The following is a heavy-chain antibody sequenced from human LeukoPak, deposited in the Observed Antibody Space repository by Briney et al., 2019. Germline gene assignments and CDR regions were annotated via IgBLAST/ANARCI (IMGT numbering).Heavy chain of an antibody. J-gene: IGHJ6*02. CDR1: GFTFSNDW. CDR3: ARVNGSGSYQSYYYYGMDV. CDR2: VTSDGVT. D-gene: IGHD3-10*01. Sequence: PGGSLRLSCAASGFTFSNDWLHWVRQAPGKGLVWVSRVTSDGVTSYADSVKGRFTISRDNAKNTLYLQMNSLRAEDTAVYYCARVNGSGSYQSYYYYGMDVWGQGTTVTVSS. V-gene: IGHV3-74*01.